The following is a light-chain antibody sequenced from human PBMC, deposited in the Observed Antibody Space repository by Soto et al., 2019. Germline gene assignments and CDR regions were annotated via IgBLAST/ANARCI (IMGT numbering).Light chain of an antibody. CDR1: QGVSSSS. J-gene: IGKJ2*01. V-gene: IGKV3-20*01. CDR3: QQYSSSPPVYT. Sequence: EIVLTQSPGTLSLSPGERATLSCRASQGVSSSSLAWFQQKPGQAPRLLIYGASNRATGIPDRFSGSGSGTDFTLTVSRLEPEDFAVYYCQQYSSSPPVYTFGQGTKLEI. CDR2: GAS.